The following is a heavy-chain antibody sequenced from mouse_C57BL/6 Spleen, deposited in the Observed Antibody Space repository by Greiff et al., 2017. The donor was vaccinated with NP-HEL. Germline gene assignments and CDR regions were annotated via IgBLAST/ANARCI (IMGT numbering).Heavy chain of an antibody. Sequence: QVQLQQPGAELVRPGSSVKLSCKASGYTFTSYWMHWVKQRPIQGLEWIGNIDPSDSETHYNQKFKDKATLTVDKSSSTAYMQLSSLTSEDSAVYYCARTGTPWYFDGWGTVTTVTVSS. CDR1: GYTFTSYW. CDR2: IDPSDSET. D-gene: IGHD4-1*01. V-gene: IGHV1-52*01. J-gene: IGHJ1*03. CDR3: ARTGTPWYFDG.